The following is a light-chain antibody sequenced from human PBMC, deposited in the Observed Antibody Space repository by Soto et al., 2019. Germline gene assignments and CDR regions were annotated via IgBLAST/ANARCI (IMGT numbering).Light chain of an antibody. J-gene: IGKJ1*01. CDR1: QSVNSNY. CDR3: QQYGSFPWT. V-gene: IGKV3-20*01. Sequence: EIVLTQSPGTLSLSPGERATLSCRGSQSVNSNYLAWYQQKPGQAPRLVIYGASSRATGIPDRFSGSGSGTDLTLTISRLEPEDFAVYYCQQYGSFPWTFGQGTKVDIK. CDR2: GAS.